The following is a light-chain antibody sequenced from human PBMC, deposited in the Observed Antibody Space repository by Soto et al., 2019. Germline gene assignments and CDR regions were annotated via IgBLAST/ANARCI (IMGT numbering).Light chain of an antibody. J-gene: IGKJ5*01. CDR2: AAS. CDR1: QGISSY. CDR3: QQSYSTLAIT. Sequence: AIRMTQSPSSFSASTGDRVTITCRASQGISSYLAWYQQKPGKAPKLLIYAASTLQSGVPSRFSGSGSGTDFTLTISSLQPEDFATYYCQQSYSTLAITFGQGTRLEI. V-gene: IGKV1-8*01.